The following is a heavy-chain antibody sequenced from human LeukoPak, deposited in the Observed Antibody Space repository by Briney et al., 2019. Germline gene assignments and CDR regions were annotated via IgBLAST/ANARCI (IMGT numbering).Heavy chain of an antibody. CDR2: INWNGGST. D-gene: IGHD6-19*01. V-gene: IGHV3-20*04. CDR1: GFTFDDYG. CDR3: ATGYSSGWSVFDY. J-gene: IGHJ4*02. Sequence: GGSLRLSCAASGFTFDDYGMSWVRQAPGKGLEWVSGINWNGGSTGYADSVKGQFTISRDNAKNSLYLQMNSLRAEDTALYYCATGYSSGWSVFDYWGQGTLVTVSS.